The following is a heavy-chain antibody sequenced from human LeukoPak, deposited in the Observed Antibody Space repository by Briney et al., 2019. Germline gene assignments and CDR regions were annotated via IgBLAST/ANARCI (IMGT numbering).Heavy chain of an antibody. CDR1: GATFSSYA. Sequence: SVKVSCKASGATFSSYAISWGRQAPGQGLEWMGGIIPIFGTANYAQKFQGRVTITADESTSTAYMELSSLRSKDTAVYYCAGAHGATVTTVRYFDYWGQGTLVTVSS. D-gene: IGHD4-17*01. CDR2: IIPIFGTA. V-gene: IGHV1-69*01. CDR3: AGAHGATVTTVRYFDY. J-gene: IGHJ4*02.